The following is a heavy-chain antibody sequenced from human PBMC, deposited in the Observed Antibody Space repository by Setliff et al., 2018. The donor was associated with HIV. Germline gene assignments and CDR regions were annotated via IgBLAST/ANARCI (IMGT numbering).Heavy chain of an antibody. J-gene: IGHJ3*02. V-gene: IGHV1-3*01. Sequence: ASVKVSCKASGYSFSTYAMHWVRQAPGQRLEWMGWISAGKGMTKYSKKFQGRVTITRDTSASTAYMELSSLRSEDTAVYYCARDDSSSSFDIWGQGTMVTVSS. CDR1: GYSFSTYA. D-gene: IGHD3-10*01. CDR2: ISAGKGMT. CDR3: ARDDSSSSFDI.